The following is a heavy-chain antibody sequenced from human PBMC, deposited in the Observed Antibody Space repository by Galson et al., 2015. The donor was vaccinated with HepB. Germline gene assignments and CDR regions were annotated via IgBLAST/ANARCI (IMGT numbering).Heavy chain of an antibody. V-gene: IGHV1-69*13. CDR1: GGTFSSYA. CDR2: IIPIFGTA. CDR3: ARVGDSYGLYYFDY. J-gene: IGHJ4*02. Sequence: SVKVSCKASGGTFSSYAISWVRQAPGQGLEWMGGIIPIFGTANYAQKFQGRVTITADESTSTAYMELSSLRSDDTAVYYCARVGDSYGLYYFDYWGQGTLVTVSS. D-gene: IGHD3-10*01.